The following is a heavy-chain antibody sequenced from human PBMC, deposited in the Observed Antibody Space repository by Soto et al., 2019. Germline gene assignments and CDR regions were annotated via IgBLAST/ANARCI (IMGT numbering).Heavy chain of an antibody. Sequence: EVQLVESGGGLVKPGGSLRLSCAASGFTFSNAWMSWVRQAPGKGLEWVGRIKSKTDGGTTDYAAPVKGRFTISRDDSKNTLYLQMNSLKTDDTAVYYCTTEYSSGWYNYWGQGTLVTVSS. D-gene: IGHD6-19*01. V-gene: IGHV3-15*01. CDR2: IKSKTDGGTT. J-gene: IGHJ4*02. CDR3: TTEYSSGWYNY. CDR1: GFTFSNAW.